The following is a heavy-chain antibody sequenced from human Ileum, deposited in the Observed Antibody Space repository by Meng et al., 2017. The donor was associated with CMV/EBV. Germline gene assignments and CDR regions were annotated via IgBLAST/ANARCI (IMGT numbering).Heavy chain of an antibody. V-gene: IGHV1-69*05. Sequence: SGVTFSSYAISWVRPAPGQGLEWMGGSIPIFGTANYAQKFPVRVTITTDESASTAYMGLSSLRSADTAVYYCARGSGGGIQLWVPFDYWGQGTLVTVSS. CDR3: ARGSGGGIQLWVPFDY. CDR1: GVTFSSYA. D-gene: IGHD5-18*01. J-gene: IGHJ4*02. CDR2: SIPIFGTA.